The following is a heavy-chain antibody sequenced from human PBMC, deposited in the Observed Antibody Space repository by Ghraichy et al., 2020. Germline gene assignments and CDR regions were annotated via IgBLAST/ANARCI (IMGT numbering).Heavy chain of an antibody. V-gene: IGHV3-21*01. CDR3: ARGGYGGNSADPTFDY. CDR1: GFTFSSYS. Sequence: LSLTCAASGFTFSSYSMNWVRQAPGKGLEWVSSISSSSSYIYYADSVKGRFTISRDNAKNSLYLQMNSLRAEDTAVYYCARGGYGGNSADPTFDYWGQGTLVTVSS. J-gene: IGHJ4*02. D-gene: IGHD4-23*01. CDR2: ISSSSSYI.